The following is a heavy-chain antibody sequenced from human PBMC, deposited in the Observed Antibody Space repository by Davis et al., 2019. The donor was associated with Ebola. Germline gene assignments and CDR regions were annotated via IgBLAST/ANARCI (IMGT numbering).Heavy chain of an antibody. CDR1: GYTFSSYG. CDR2: ISGYNGNT. J-gene: IGHJ4*02. Sequence: AASVKVSCKASGYTFSSYGINWVRQAPGQGLEWLGWISGYNGNTNYAQKLQGRVTMSTDTSTSTAYMELRSLRSDDTAVYYCVRAGRVVVTAMADYWGQGTLVTVSS. CDR3: VRAGRVVVTAMADY. D-gene: IGHD2-21*02. V-gene: IGHV1-18*01.